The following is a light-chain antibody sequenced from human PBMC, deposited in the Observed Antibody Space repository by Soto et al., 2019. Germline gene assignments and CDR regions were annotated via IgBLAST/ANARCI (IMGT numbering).Light chain of an antibody. J-gene: IGKJ4*01. CDR3: QQSYTSPVT. CDR2: GAS. CDR1: QSVSSSY. V-gene: IGKV3D-7*01. Sequence: DIVLTRSPVTLSLSPGERATLSCRASQSVSSSYLAWYQQKPGQAPRLLIYGASTRATGIPARFSGSGSGTEFTLTISSLQPEDFGTYYCQQSYTSPVTFGGGTKVDIK.